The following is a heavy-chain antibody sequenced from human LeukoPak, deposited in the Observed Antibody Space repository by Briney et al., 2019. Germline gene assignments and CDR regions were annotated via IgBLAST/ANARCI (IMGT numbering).Heavy chain of an antibody. CDR3: AKAYVDTTYFDS. Sequence: PGGSLRLSCAASGFTVSSNYMSWVRQAPGKGLEWVSVIYSGGSTYYADSVKGRFTISRDNSKNTLYLQMNSLRAEDTAVYYCAKAYVDTTYFDSWGQGTLVTVSS. V-gene: IGHV3-53*01. CDR1: GFTVSSNY. CDR2: IYSGGST. D-gene: IGHD5-18*01. J-gene: IGHJ4*02.